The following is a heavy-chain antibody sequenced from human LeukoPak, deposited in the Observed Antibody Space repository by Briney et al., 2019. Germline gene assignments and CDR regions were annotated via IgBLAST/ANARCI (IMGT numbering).Heavy chain of an antibody. CDR3: ARVMSGSYLIQVHDAFDI. V-gene: IGHV4-39*07. CDR1: GDSISSSSYY. Sequence: SETLSLTCTVSGDSISSSSYYWGWIRQPPGKGLEWIGSIYYNGNTYYNPSLKSRVTMSVDTSKNQFSLKLSSVTAADTAVYYCARVMSGSYLIQVHDAFDIWGQGTMVTVSS. J-gene: IGHJ3*02. CDR2: IYYNGNT. D-gene: IGHD1-26*01.